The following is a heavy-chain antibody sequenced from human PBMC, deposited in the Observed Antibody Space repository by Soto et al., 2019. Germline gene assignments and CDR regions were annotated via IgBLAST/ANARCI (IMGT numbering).Heavy chain of an antibody. CDR2: IIPILGIA. V-gene: IGHV1-69*02. J-gene: IGHJ4*02. CDR3: ARVRYCSSTSCYTAMPLYY. D-gene: IGHD2-2*02. CDR1: GGTFSSYT. Sequence: GASVKVSCKASGGTFSSYTISWVRQAPGQGLEWMGRIIPILGIANYAQKFQGRVTITADKSTSTAYMELSSLRSEDTAVYYCARVRYCSSTSCYTAMPLYYWGQGTLVTVSS.